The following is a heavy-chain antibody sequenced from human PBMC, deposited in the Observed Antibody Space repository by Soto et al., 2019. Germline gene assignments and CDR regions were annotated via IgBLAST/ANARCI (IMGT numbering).Heavy chain of an antibody. CDR3: TTDVLRYFDNETGFDY. CDR1: GFTFSNAW. Sequence: GGSLRLSCAASGFTFSNAWMNWVRQAPGKGLERVGRIKSKTDGGTTDYAAPVKGRFTISRDDSKNTLYLQMNSLKTEDTAVYYCTTDVLRYFDNETGFDYWGQGTLVTVSS. D-gene: IGHD3-9*01. J-gene: IGHJ4*02. V-gene: IGHV3-15*07. CDR2: IKSKTDGGTT.